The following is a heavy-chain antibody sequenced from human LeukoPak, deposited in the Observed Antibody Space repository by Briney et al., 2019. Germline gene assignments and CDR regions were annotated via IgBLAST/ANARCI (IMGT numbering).Heavy chain of an antibody. D-gene: IGHD3-3*01. Sequence: SETLSLTCAVYGGSFSAYYWSWIRQSPGKGLEWIGEINHSGSSNYSPSLKSRVTFSVDTSKGQVSLNLNSVTAADTAVYYCARGRSSRDFWSGYSHHWFDPWGQGTLVTVSS. CDR1: GGSFSAYY. J-gene: IGHJ5*02. CDR3: ARGRSSRDFWSGYSHHWFDP. V-gene: IGHV4-34*01. CDR2: INHSGSS.